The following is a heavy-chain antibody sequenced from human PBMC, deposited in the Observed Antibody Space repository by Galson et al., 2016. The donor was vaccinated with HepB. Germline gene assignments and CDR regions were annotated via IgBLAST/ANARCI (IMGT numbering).Heavy chain of an antibody. J-gene: IGHJ4*02. Sequence: SLRLSCAASGFDVGGKYRSWVRQAPGKGLEWVSSMHTGGGAYYADSVKGRFTISRDHSETIVYLQMKNLRAEDAAVYYCVGPYSGLDWGQGTLVRVSS. CDR3: VGPYSGLD. V-gene: IGHV3-53*01. D-gene: IGHD5-12*01. CDR1: GFDVGGKY. CDR2: MHTGGGA.